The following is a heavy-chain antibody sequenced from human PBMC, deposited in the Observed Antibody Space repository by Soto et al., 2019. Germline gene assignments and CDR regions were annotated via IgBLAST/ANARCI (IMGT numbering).Heavy chain of an antibody. D-gene: IGHD3-22*01. CDR1: GFTFSSYW. J-gene: IGHJ4*02. V-gene: IGHV3-7*01. CDR3: AKEGYYDSSGYHSDRYYFDY. CDR2: IKQDGSEK. Sequence: EVQLVESGGGLVQPGGSLRLSCVVSGFTFSSYWMNWVRQAPGKGLEWVANIKQDGSEKYYVDSAKGRFTISRDNAKNSLYLQMNSLSAEDTAIYYCAKEGYYDSSGYHSDRYYFDYWGQGTLVTVSS.